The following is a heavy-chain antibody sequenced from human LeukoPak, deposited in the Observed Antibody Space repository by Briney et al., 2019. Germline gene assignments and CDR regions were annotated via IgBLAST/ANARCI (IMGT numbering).Heavy chain of an antibody. Sequence: KPSETLSLTCTVSGGSISSSSYYWGWIRQPPGKGLERIGRIYYSGSTYYNPSLKSRVTISVDTSKNQFSLKLSSVTAADTAVYYCASVVVVAAKDADFDYWGQGTLVTLSS. CDR1: GGSISSSSYY. CDR2: IYYSGST. CDR3: ASVVVVAAKDADFDY. D-gene: IGHD2-15*01. J-gene: IGHJ4*02. V-gene: IGHV4-39*01.